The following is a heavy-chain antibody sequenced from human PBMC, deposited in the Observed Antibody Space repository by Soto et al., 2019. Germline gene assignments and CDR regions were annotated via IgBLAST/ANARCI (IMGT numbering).Heavy chain of an antibody. J-gene: IGHJ4*02. CDR3: AVTNGDEYYFDY. CDR1: GGSISSGGYY. V-gene: IGHV4-31*03. Sequence: SETLSLTCTVSGGSISSGGYYWSWIRQHPGKGLEWIGYIYYSGSTYYNPSLKSRVTISVDTSKNQFSLKLSSVTAADTAVYYCAVTNGDEYYFDYWGQGTLVTVSS. D-gene: IGHD2-21*02. CDR2: IYYSGST.